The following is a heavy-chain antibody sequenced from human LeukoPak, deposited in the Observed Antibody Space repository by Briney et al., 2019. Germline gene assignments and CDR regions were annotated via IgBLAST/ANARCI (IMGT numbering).Heavy chain of an antibody. CDR1: GFTFSSYG. J-gene: IGHJ4*02. CDR3: XKGSYYYDSSALDY. CDR2: ISYDGSNK. Sequence: GGSLRLSCAASGFTFSSYGMHWVRQAPGKGLEWVAVISYDGSNKYYADSVKGRFTISRDNSKNTLYLQMNSLRAEDTAVYYXXKGSYYYDSSALDYWGQGTLVTVSS. D-gene: IGHD3-22*01. V-gene: IGHV3-30*03.